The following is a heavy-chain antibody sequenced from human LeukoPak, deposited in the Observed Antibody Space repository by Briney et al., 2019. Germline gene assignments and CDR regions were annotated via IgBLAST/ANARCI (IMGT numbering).Heavy chain of an antibody. CDR2: VFDSGST. Sequence: KPSETPSPTCSVSGASFSTKYWSWIRQPPRGGLEWIGYVFDSGSTNYNPSLKSRVTISVDTSTKQFSLRLSSVTAADTAVYYCARDGPTDYFDYWGQGTLVTVSS. CDR3: ARDGPTDYFDY. D-gene: IGHD4-17*01. CDR1: GASFSTKY. J-gene: IGHJ4*02. V-gene: IGHV4-59*01.